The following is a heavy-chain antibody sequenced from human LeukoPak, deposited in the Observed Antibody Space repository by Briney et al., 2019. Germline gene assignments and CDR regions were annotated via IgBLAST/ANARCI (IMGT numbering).Heavy chain of an antibody. Sequence: QPGXSLILSCAASGFTFSSYWMHWVRQAPGKGLVWVSRINSDGSSTSYADSVKGRFTISRDNAKNTLYLQMNSLRAEDTAVYYCARDRIQLWPDGIGYWGQGTLVTVSS. CDR1: GFTFSSYW. CDR2: INSDGSST. J-gene: IGHJ4*02. V-gene: IGHV3-74*01. CDR3: ARDRIQLWPDGIGY. D-gene: IGHD5-18*01.